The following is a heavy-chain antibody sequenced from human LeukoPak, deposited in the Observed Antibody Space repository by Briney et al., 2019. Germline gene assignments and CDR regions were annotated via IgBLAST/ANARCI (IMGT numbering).Heavy chain of an antibody. J-gene: IGHJ6*02. Sequence: SVKVSCKASGFTFTSSAMQWVRQARGQRLEWIGWIVVGSGNTNYAQKFQERVTITRDMSTSTAYMELSSLRSEDTAVYYCAAPRNYDFWSGYWDYYYGMDVWGQGTTVTVSS. V-gene: IGHV1-58*02. D-gene: IGHD3-3*01. CDR1: GFTFTSSA. CDR2: IVVGSGNT. CDR3: AAPRNYDFWSGYWDYYYGMDV.